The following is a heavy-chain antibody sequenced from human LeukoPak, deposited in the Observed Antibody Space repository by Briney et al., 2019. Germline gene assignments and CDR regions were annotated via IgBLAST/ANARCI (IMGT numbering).Heavy chain of an antibody. CDR3: ARRTVGATIGDWFDP. Sequence: GESLKISCKGSGYSFTSYWIGWVRQMPGKGLEWMGIIYPGDSDTRYSPSFQGQVTISADKSISTAYLQWSSLKASDTAMYYCARRTVGATIGDWFDPWGQGTLVTVSS. D-gene: IGHD1-26*01. CDR2: IYPGDSDT. V-gene: IGHV5-51*01. J-gene: IGHJ5*02. CDR1: GYSFTSYW.